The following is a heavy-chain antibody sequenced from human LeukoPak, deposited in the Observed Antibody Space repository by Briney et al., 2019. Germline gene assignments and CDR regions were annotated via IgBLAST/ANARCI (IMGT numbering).Heavy chain of an antibody. CDR2: INQDGSEK. CDR1: GFTFSSYW. D-gene: IGHD1-1*01. CDR3: ARXPAFGTVDY. J-gene: IGHJ4*02. Sequence: GSLRLSCAASGFTFSSYWMSWVRQAPGKGLEWVANINQDGSEKYYVASMKGRFTISRDNAKNSLCLQVNSLRDEDTAVYYCARXPAFGTVDYWGQGTLVTVX. V-gene: IGHV3-7*01.